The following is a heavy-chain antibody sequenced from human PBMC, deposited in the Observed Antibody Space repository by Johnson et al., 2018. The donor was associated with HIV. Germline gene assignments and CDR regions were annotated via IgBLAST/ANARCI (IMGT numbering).Heavy chain of an antibody. CDR2: IFSGGST. CDR1: GFTFNDYG. J-gene: IGHJ3*02. CDR3: AIACRDGYTCDALYI. V-gene: IGHV3-66*01. Sequence: VQLVESGGGVVQPGRSLRLSCAASGFTFNDYGMSWVRQAPGEGLEWVSVIFSGGSTYYADSVNGRFTISRDNSKNTLYLQMNSLRAEDTAVYYCAIACRDGYTCDALYIWGQGTMGTVAS. D-gene: IGHD5-24*01.